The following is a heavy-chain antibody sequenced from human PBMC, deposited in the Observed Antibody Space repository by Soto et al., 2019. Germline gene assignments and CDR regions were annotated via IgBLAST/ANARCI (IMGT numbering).Heavy chain of an antibody. J-gene: IGHJ6*02. Sequence: SVKVSCKASGGTFSSYAISWVRQAPGQGLEWMGGIIPIFGTANYAQKFQGRVTITADESTSTAYMELSSPRSEDTAVYYCARQYSSGWRMDVWGQGTTVTVSS. V-gene: IGHV1-69*13. CDR1: GGTFSSYA. CDR2: IIPIFGTA. D-gene: IGHD6-19*01. CDR3: ARQYSSGWRMDV.